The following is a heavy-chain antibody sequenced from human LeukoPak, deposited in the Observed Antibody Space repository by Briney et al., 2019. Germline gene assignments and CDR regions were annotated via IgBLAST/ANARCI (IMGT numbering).Heavy chain of an antibody. V-gene: IGHV3-66*02. Sequence: GSLRLSCAASGFTFSSNYMSWVRQAPGKGLEWVSVIYSGGSTYYTDSVKGRFTISRDNSKNTLYLQMNSLRAEDTAVYYCASEGGVVIMDMDVWGQGTTVTVSS. CDR3: ASEGGVVIMDMDV. CDR2: IYSGGST. CDR1: GFTFSSNY. J-gene: IGHJ6*02. D-gene: IGHD3-3*01.